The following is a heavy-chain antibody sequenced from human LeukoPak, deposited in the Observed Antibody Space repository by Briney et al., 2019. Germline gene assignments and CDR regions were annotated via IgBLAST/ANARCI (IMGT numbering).Heavy chain of an antibody. J-gene: IGHJ5*02. Sequence: PSETLSLTCAVYGGSFSGYYWSWIRQPPGKGLEWIGEINHSGSTNYNPSLKSRVTISVDTSKNQFSLKLSSVTAADTAVYYCARDPGGSYSTTRGDWFDPWGQGVLVTVSS. D-gene: IGHD1-1*01. CDR3: ARDPGGSYSTTRGDWFDP. CDR1: GGSFSGYY. CDR2: INHSGST. V-gene: IGHV4-34*01.